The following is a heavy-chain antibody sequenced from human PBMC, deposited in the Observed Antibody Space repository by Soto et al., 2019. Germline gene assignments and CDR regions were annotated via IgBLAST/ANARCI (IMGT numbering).Heavy chain of an antibody. D-gene: IGHD5-18*01. CDR3: ARGGYYDYFQD. CDR2: IYHSGST. V-gene: IGHV4-61*01. CDR1: SGSVSSDSYY. J-gene: IGHJ1*01. Sequence: LSLTCTVSSGSVSSDSYYWSWIRQPPGKGLEWIACIYHSGSTDYNPSLKSRVTISLGTSKKQFSLKLSSVTAADTAVYYCARGGYYDYFQDWGQGTLVTVSS.